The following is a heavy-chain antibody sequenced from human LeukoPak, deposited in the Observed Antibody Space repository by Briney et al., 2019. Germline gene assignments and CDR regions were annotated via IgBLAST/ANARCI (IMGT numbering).Heavy chain of an antibody. J-gene: IGHJ4*02. CDR1: GGSFSGYY. CDR3: ARTVDTAMAYYFDY. V-gene: IGHV4-31*11. Sequence: SETLSLTCAVYGGSFSGYYWSWIRQHPGKGLEWIGYIYYSGSTYYNPSLKSRVTISVDTSKNQFSLKLSSVTAADTAVYYCARTVDTAMAYYFDYWGQGTLVTVSS. D-gene: IGHD5-18*01. CDR2: IYYSGST.